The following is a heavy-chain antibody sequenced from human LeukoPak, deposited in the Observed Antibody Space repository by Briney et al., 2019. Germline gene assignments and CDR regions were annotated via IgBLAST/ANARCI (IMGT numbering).Heavy chain of an antibody. CDR1: VFTVSSNY. J-gene: IGHJ6*03. CDR2: MYTGGST. V-gene: IGHV3-66*01. D-gene: IGHD3-10*01. Sequence: GGSLRLSRAASVFTVSSNYMSWVRQAPGKGLEWVSLMYTGGSTYYADSVRGRFTISRDNSKNTLYLQMNSLRAADTAVYYCAREGRGISNYMDVWGKGTTVTVSS. CDR3: AREGRGISNYMDV.